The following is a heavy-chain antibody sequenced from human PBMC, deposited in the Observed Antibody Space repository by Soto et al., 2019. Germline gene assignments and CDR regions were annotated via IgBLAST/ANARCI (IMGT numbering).Heavy chain of an antibody. Sequence: PSETLSLTCTVSGGSISSSSYYWGWIRQPPGKGLEWIGSIYYSGSTYYNPSLKSRVTISVDTSKNQFSLKLSSVTAADTAVYYCARLWVDILTGYTPYYYYGMDVWGQGTTVT. CDR1: GGSISSSSYY. CDR3: ARLWVDILTGYTPYYYYGMDV. D-gene: IGHD3-9*01. J-gene: IGHJ6*02. V-gene: IGHV4-39*01. CDR2: IYYSGST.